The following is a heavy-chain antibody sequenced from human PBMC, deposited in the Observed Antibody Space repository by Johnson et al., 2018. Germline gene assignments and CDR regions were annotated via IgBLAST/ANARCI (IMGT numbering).Heavy chain of an antibody. CDR2: IIPIFGTA. CDR3: ARVTGYSYGQYYYYGMDV. Sequence: VQLVESGAEVKKPGSSVKVSCKASGGTFSSYAISWVRQAPGQGLEWMGGIIPIFGTANYAQKFQGRVTITADESTSTAYMELSHLRSEDTAVYYCARVTGYSYGQYYYYGMDVWGQGTTVTVSS. V-gene: IGHV1-69*01. CDR1: GGTFSSYA. J-gene: IGHJ6*02. D-gene: IGHD5-18*01.